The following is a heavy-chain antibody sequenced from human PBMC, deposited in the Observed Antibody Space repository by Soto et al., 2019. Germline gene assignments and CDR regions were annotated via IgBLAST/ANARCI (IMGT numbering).Heavy chain of an antibody. D-gene: IGHD3-10*01. CDR3: ARELTTYYYNSGSYKYHFYYGMDV. V-gene: IGHV3-30*03. J-gene: IGHJ6*02. CDR1: GFTFSTYG. CDR2: ISYDGSNK. Sequence: GGSLRLSCAASGFTFSTYGMHWVRQAPGKGLEWVAVISYDGSNKYYADSVKGRSTTSGDNSKNTLYLQMNSLRAEDTAVYYCARELTTYYYNSGSYKYHFYYGMDVWGQGTTVTAP.